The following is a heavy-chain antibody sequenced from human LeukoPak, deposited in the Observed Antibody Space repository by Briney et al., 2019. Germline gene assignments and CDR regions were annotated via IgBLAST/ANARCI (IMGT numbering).Heavy chain of an antibody. CDR2: ILYDGSNK. Sequence: PGGSLRLSCVASGFXFSSYDIHWVRQAPGKGLEWVTIILYDGSNKYYADSVRGRFTISRDNSKNTVYLQMNSLTAEDTAVYYCARESSGGFDNWAQGTLVTVSS. D-gene: IGHD3-3*01. CDR1: GFXFSSYD. J-gene: IGHJ4*02. CDR3: ARESSGGFDN. V-gene: IGHV3-33*05.